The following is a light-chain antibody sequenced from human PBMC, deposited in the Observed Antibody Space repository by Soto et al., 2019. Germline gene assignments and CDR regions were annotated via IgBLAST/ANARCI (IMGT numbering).Light chain of an antibody. V-gene: IGLV1-47*01. Sequence: QSVLTQPPSASGTPGQRVTISCSGSSSNIGTNYVYWYQRLPGTAPKLLIYRNNQRPSGVPDRFSGSKSGTSASLAISGLRSEDEADYYCATWDANLSGLFGGGTKLTVL. CDR1: SSNIGTNY. CDR2: RNN. J-gene: IGLJ3*02. CDR3: ATWDANLSGL.